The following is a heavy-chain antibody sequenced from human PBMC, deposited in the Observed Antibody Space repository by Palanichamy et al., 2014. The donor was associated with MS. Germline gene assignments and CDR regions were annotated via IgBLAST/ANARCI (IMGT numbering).Heavy chain of an antibody. J-gene: IGHJ5*02. Sequence: QPQLQESGPGLVKPPSETLSLTCTVSGGSISSSSYYWGWIRQPPGKGLEWIGSIYYSGSTYYNPSLKSRVTISVDTSKNQFSLKLSSVTAADTAVYYCARLLFLRDFDPWGQGTLVTVSS. CDR3: ARLLFLRDFDP. CDR2: IYYSGST. D-gene: IGHD3-16*01. V-gene: IGHV4-39*01. CDR1: GGSISSSSYY.